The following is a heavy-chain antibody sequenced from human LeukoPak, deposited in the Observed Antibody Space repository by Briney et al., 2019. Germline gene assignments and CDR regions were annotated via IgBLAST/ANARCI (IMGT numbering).Heavy chain of an antibody. CDR3: APVEHY. CDR1: GFTFSSYG. J-gene: IGHJ4*02. V-gene: IGHV3-30*03. D-gene: IGHD2-2*01. CDR2: ISYDGSNK. Sequence: PGRSLRLSCAASGFTFSSYGMHWVRQAPGKGLEWVAVISYDGSNKYYADSVKGRFTISRDNSKNTLYLQMNSLRAEDTAVYYCAPVEHYWGQGTLVTVSS.